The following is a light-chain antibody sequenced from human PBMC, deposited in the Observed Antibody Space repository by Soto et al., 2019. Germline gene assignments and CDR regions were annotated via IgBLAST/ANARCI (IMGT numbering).Light chain of an antibody. V-gene: IGLV2-18*02. J-gene: IGLJ1*01. Sequence: QSVLTQPPSVHGSPGQSVAISCTGTSSDVGSYNRVSWYQQPPGTAPKVMIYEVSNRPSGVPDRFSGSKSGNTASLTISGLQAEDEADYYCSSYTSSSTYVFGTGTKVTVL. CDR2: EVS. CDR1: SSDVGSYNR. CDR3: SSYTSSSTYV.